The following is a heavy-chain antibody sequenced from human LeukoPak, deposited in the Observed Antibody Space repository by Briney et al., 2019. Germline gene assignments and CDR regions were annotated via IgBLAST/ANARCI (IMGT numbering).Heavy chain of an antibody. J-gene: IGHJ5*02. Sequence: ASVNVSCKASGYTFTGDDLHWPRQAPGQGLEWMGLINPNSGGTNYAQKAQGRVTMARDTSISTSYMELSRLRSDDTAVYYCARGPYYDFWSGYLGSDNWFDPWGQGTLVTVSS. D-gene: IGHD3-3*01. V-gene: IGHV1-2*02. CDR3: ARGPYYDFWSGYLGSDNWFDP. CDR1: GYTFTGDD. CDR2: INPNSGGT.